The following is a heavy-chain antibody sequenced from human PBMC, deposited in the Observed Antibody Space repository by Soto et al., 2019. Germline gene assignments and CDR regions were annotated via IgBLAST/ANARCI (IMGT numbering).Heavy chain of an antibody. Sequence: QVQLQESGPGLVKPSETLSLICTVSGGSMTNFYWSWIRQSPGRGLEWIGYIYFNGNTNYNPSLQSRVTISVDTSKNQFSLKVTSVTAADTAVYYCAKRKNQLWNQDAFDIWGQGTMVTVSS. CDR2: IYFNGNT. J-gene: IGHJ3*02. CDR1: GGSMTNFY. D-gene: IGHD5-18*01. CDR3: AKRKNQLWNQDAFDI. V-gene: IGHV4-59*08.